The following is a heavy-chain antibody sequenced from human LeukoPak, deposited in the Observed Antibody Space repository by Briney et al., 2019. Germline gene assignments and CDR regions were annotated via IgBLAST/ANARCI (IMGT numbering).Heavy chain of an antibody. CDR3: ARDYYMGIVDQ. V-gene: IGHV3-74*01. CDR2: ISKDGSSS. J-gene: IGHJ5*02. CDR1: GFTFSNHW. Sequence: GGSLRLSCEASGFTFSNHWMHWVRQAPGKGLVWVSVISKDGSSSIYADSVRGRLTISRDNAKNTLYLQMNSLRVEDTSVYYCARDYYMGIVDQWGQGTRVTVSS. D-gene: IGHD3-22*01.